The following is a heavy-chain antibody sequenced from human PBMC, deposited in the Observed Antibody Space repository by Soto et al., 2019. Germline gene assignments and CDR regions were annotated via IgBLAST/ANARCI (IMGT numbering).Heavy chain of an antibody. CDR1: GGSITTSGYY. V-gene: IGHV4-39*01. CDR3: ARTPDSSGYYFDY. J-gene: IGHJ4*02. D-gene: IGHD3-22*01. Sequence: SETLSLTCTVSGGSITTSGYYWGWVRPPPGKGLEWIGSIFYSGSTHYKPSLQSRVTISGDTSKNQFSLKLSSVTAADTAVYYCARTPDSSGYYFDYWGQGTLVTVSS. CDR2: IFYSGST.